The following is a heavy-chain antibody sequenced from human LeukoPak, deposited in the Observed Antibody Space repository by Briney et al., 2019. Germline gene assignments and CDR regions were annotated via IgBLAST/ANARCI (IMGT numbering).Heavy chain of an antibody. V-gene: IGHV4-39*07. CDR2: IYYSGST. CDR3: ARANGRLVVVTHFDY. D-gene: IGHD2-21*02. CDR1: GGSISSSSYY. Sequence: SETLSLTCTVSGGSISSSSYYWGWIRQPPGKGLEWIGSIYYSGSTYYNPSLKSRVTISVDTSKNQFSLKLSSVTAADTAVYYCARANGRLVVVTHFDYWGQGTLVTVSS. J-gene: IGHJ4*02.